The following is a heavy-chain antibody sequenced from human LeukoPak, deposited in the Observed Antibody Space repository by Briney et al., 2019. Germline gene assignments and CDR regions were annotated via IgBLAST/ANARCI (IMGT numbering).Heavy chain of an antibody. CDR2: IIPIFGTA. J-gene: IGHJ4*02. CDR3: ARVQRITMVRGVPGPLD. V-gene: IGHV1-69*06. D-gene: IGHD3-10*01. CDR1: GGTFSSYA. Sequence: SVKVSCEASGGTFSSYAISWVRQAPGQGLEWMGGIIPIFGTANYAQKFQGRVTITADKSTSTAYMELSSLRSEDTAVYYCARVQRITMVRGVPGPLDWGQGTLVTVSS.